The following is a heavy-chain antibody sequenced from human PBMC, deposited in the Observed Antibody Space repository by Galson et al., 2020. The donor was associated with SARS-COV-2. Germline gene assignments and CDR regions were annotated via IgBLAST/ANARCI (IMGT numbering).Heavy chain of an antibody. CDR1: GGSISSSNW. V-gene: IGHV4-4*02. D-gene: IGHD2-2*01. CDR2: IYHSGST. Sequence: SETLSLTCAVSGGSISSSNWWSWVRQPPGKGLEWIGEIYHSGSTNYNPSLKSRVTISVDKSKNQFSLKLSSVTAADTAVYYCARYCSSTSCYLGDAFDIWGQGTMVTVSS. CDR3: ARYCSSTSCYLGDAFDI. J-gene: IGHJ3*02.